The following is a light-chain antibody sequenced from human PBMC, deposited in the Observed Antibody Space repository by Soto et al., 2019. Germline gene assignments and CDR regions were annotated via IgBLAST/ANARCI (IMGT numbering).Light chain of an antibody. J-gene: IGLJ3*02. CDR3: VLYMGTGISV. CDR1: SGSVSTSYY. CDR2: STN. Sequence: QTVVTQEPSFSVSPGSTVTLTCGLSSGSVSTSYYPSWYQLTPGQAPRTLIYSTNTRSSGVPNRFSGSILENKAALTITGAQADDESDYYCVLYMGTGISVFGGGTKVTVL. V-gene: IGLV8-61*01.